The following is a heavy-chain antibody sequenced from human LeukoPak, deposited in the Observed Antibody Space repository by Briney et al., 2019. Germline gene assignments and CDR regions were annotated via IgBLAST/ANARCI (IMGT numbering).Heavy chain of an antibody. D-gene: IGHD2-21*02. J-gene: IGHJ3*02. CDR3: ARGVVAVTAIVPDAFDI. Sequence: SETLSLTCTVSGGSISSYYWSWIRQPPGKGLEWIGYIYYSGSTNYNPSLKSRVTISVDTSKNQFSLKLSSVTAADTAVYYCARGVVAVTAIVPDAFDIWGQGTMVTVSS. V-gene: IGHV4-59*01. CDR2: IYYSGST. CDR1: GGSISSYY.